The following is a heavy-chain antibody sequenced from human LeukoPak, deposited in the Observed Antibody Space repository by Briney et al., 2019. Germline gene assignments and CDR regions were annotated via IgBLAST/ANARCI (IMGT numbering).Heavy chain of an antibody. CDR3: ARGGIVGATRFFNY. D-gene: IGHD1-26*01. CDR2: IIPIFGAA. CDR1: GGTFSNYA. V-gene: IGHV1-69*06. J-gene: IGHJ4*02. Sequence: ASVKVSCKASGGTFSNYAISWVRQAPGQGLEWMGGIIPIFGAANYAQKFRGRVTITADKSTRTAYMELSSLRSEDTAVYYCARGGIVGATRFFNYWGQGTLVTVSS.